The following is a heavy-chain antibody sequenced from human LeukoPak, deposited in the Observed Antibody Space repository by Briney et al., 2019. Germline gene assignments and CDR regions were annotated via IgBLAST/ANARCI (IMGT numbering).Heavy chain of an antibody. CDR3: ARDLGELIRYAFDI. CDR2: MNPNSGNT. V-gene: IGHV1-8*03. CDR1: GGTFSSYA. J-gene: IGHJ3*02. D-gene: IGHD1-7*01. Sequence: ASVKVSCKASGGTFSSYAISWVRQAPGQGLEWMGWMNPNSGNTGYAQKFQGRVTITRNTSISTAYMELSSLRSEDTAVYYCARDLGELIRYAFDIWGQGTMVTVSS.